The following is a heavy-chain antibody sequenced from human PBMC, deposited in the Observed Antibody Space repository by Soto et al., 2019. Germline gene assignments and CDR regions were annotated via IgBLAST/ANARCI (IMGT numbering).Heavy chain of an antibody. CDR2: IYYSGST. V-gene: IGHV4-59*01. J-gene: IGHJ4*02. CDR1: GGSISSYY. Sequence: PSETLSLTCTVSGGSISSYYWSWIRQPPGKGLEWIGYIYYSGSTNYNPSLKSRVTISVDTSKNQFSLKLSSVTAADTAVYYCARGGSSWIDYWGQGTLVTVSS. D-gene: IGHD6-13*01. CDR3: ARGGSSWIDY.